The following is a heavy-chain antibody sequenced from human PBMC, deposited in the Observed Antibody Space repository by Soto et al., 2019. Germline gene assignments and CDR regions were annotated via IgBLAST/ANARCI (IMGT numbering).Heavy chain of an antibody. CDR2: IKAGNGNT. J-gene: IGHJ5*02. Sequence: SXKVSFKASGYIXSTYAMDLVRQAPGQRLEWMGWIKAGNGNTKYSKRFQGRVTITSDTSASKAYMELSSLRSEDTAVYYCARRGTAVFPQDWFGPWGQGTLGTVSS. CDR3: ARRGTAVFPQDWFGP. V-gene: IGHV1-3*01. CDR1: GYIXSTYA. D-gene: IGHD2-21*02.